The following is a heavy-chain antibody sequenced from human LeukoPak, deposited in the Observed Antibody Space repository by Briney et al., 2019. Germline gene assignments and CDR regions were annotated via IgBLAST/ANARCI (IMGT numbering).Heavy chain of an antibody. CDR2: IIPIFGTA. J-gene: IGHJ5*02. Sequence: ASVKVSCKASGGTFSSYAISWVRQAPGQGLEGMGGIIPIFGTANYAQKFQGRVTITTDESTSTAYMELSSLRSEDTAVYYCAGDGSGSYMGRYNWFDPWGQGTLVTVSS. CDR1: GGTFSSYA. V-gene: IGHV1-69*05. CDR3: AGDGSGSYMGRYNWFDP. D-gene: IGHD3-10*01.